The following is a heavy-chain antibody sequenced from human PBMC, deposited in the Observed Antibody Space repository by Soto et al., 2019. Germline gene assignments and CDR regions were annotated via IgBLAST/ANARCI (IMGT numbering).Heavy chain of an antibody. CDR2: ASSDGYNK. CDR1: GFTFSAYD. V-gene: IGHV3-30-3*01. D-gene: IGHD3-22*01. CDR3: ARGLEGGLDP. Sequence: LQLVETGGGVVQPGMSLSHSCAASGFTFSAYDMHWVRQAPGKGLEWVAVASSDGYNKYYSDFVKGRFTISRDNSKNTVYLQMNSLRAEDTALYFCARGLEGGLDPWGQGTLVTVSS. J-gene: IGHJ5*02.